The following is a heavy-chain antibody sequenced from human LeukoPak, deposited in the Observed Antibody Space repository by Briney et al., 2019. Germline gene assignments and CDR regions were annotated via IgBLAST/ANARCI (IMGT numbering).Heavy chain of an antibody. CDR1: GGSISSGGYY. CDR2: IYYSGST. Sequence: SETLSLTCTVSGGSISSGGYYWSWIRQHPGKGLEWIGYIYYSGSTYYNPSLKSRVTISVDTSKNQFSLKLSSVTAADTAVYYCGKVNYYDRSSFDNWGQGTLVTVSS. D-gene: IGHD3-22*01. J-gene: IGHJ4*02. CDR3: GKVNYYDRSSFDN. V-gene: IGHV4-31*03.